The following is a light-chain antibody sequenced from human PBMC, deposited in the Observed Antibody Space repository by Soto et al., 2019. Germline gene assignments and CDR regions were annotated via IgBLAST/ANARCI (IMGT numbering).Light chain of an antibody. CDR2: GAS. V-gene: IGKV3-20*01. CDR1: QSVSSSY. J-gene: IGKJ3*01. Sequence: EIVLTQSPGTLSFSPGERATLTCRASQSVSSSYLAWFQQNPGQAPRLLIYGASSRATGIPDRFSGSGSGTDFTLTISRLEPEDFAVYYCQQYGNAPFTFGHGTKVDIK. CDR3: QQYGNAPFT.